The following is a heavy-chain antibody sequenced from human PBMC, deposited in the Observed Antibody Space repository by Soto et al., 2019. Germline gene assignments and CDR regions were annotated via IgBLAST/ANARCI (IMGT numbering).Heavy chain of an antibody. Sequence: EVQLLESGGGLVQPGGSLRLSCAASGVTFSNYAMNWVRQAPGKGLEWVSAISGSGGSTYYAESVKGRFTISRDSSKNTLYLQMNSLRAEDTAVYYCAKSREYYYGTGATYDAFDIWGQGTMVTVSS. CDR3: AKSREYYYGTGATYDAFDI. CDR2: ISGSGGST. CDR1: GVTFSNYA. V-gene: IGHV3-23*01. D-gene: IGHD3-10*01. J-gene: IGHJ3*02.